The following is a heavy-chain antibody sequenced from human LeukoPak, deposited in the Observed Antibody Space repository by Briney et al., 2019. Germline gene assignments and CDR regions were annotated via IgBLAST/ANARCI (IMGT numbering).Heavy chain of an antibody. J-gene: IGHJ4*02. CDR1: GFTVSSNY. D-gene: IGHD2-2*03. Sequence: PGGSLRLSCAASGFTVSSNYMSWVRQAPGKGLEWVSAISGSGGSTYYADSVKGRFTISRDNSKNTLYLQMNSLRAEDTAVYYCAGGGGYCSSTSCLPSDYWGQGTLVTVSS. V-gene: IGHV3-23*01. CDR3: AGGGGYCSSTSCLPSDY. CDR2: ISGSGGST.